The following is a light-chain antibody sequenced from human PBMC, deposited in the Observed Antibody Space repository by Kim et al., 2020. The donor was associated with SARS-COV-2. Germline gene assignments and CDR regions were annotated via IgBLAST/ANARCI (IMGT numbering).Light chain of an antibody. CDR1: NGHDHYA. CDR2: VNCDGSH. J-gene: IGLJ3*02. Sequence: SAKPTGTLSNGHDHYAIAWHQQEPGKGPRYLMKVNCDGSHSKGDGIPDRFSGSSSGAGRYLTIASLQSDDEADYYCQTWGPGIRVFGGGTKVTVL. CDR3: QTWGPGIRV. V-gene: IGLV4-69*01.